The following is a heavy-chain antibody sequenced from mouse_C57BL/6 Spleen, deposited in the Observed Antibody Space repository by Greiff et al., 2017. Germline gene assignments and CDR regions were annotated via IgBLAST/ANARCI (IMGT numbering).Heavy chain of an antibody. Sequence: VHLVESGPGLVAPSQSLSLTCTVSGFSLTSYGISWVRQPPGKGLEWLGVIWTGGGTNYNSALKSRLSNSKDNSKRKIFLKMNSMQTYDTTGYYCDGKKGYIYYFDYWGQGTTLTVSS. CDR2: IWTGGGT. J-gene: IGHJ2*01. V-gene: IGHV2-9-1*01. CDR1: GFSLTSYG. CDR3: DGKKGYIYYFDY. D-gene: IGHD2-2*01.